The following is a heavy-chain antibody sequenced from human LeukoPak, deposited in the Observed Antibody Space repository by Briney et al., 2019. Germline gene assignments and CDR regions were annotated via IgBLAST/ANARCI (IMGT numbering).Heavy chain of an antibody. CDR3: ARAKLHSSLDY. Sequence: PGRSLRLSCATSGFSFSTYAMHWVRQAPGKGLEWVVVISSDGDNKYYADSVKGRFTVSRDNSKNTLYLQMNSLKTEDTAVYYCARAKLHSSLDYWGQGILVTVSS. CDR1: GFSFSTYA. V-gene: IGHV3-30-3*01. CDR2: ISSDGDNK. J-gene: IGHJ4*02. D-gene: IGHD3-22*01.